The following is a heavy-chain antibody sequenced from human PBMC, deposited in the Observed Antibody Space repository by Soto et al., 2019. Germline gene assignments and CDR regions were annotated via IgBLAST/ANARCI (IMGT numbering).Heavy chain of an antibody. CDR1: GYTFTSYA. Sequence: SVKVSCKASGYTFTSYAMHWVRQAPGQRLEWMGWINAGNGNTKYSQKFQGRVTITRDTSASTAYMELSSLRSEDTAVYYCASLLSYSSGWYALDYWGQGTLVTVSS. V-gene: IGHV1-3*01. CDR2: INAGNGNT. D-gene: IGHD6-19*01. J-gene: IGHJ4*02. CDR3: ASLLSYSSGWYALDY.